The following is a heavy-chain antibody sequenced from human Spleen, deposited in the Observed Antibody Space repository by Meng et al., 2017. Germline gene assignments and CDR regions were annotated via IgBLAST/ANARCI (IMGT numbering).Heavy chain of an antibody. J-gene: IGHJ2*01. CDR3: AGTPEMTTTFTFRWYFDL. V-gene: IGHV4-34*09. D-gene: IGHD4-11*01. Sequence: ELQRWVAVQVKPPGALSLTCSFYGGSFFCHYWSWIRQPPGKGLGWSGEINHSRSTNYNPTLKSRVAISVDTSNNRLSLKLSSVTAADTAVDYCAGTPEMTTTFTFRWYFDLWGRGTLVTVSS. CDR2: INHSRST. CDR1: GGSFFCHY.